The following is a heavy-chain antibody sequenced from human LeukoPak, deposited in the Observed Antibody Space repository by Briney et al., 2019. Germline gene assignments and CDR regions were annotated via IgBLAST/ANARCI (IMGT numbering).Heavy chain of an antibody. D-gene: IGHD6-13*01. CDR3: ARQLGYFDY. J-gene: IGHJ4*02. Sequence: SETLFLTCTVSGGSISSGNYYWSWIRQPAGKGLEWIGRIYTSGSTNHNPSLKSRVTISVDTSKNQFSLKLSSVTAADTAVYYCARQLGYFDYWGQGTLVTVSS. CDR2: IYTSGST. V-gene: IGHV4-61*02. CDR1: GGSISSGNYY.